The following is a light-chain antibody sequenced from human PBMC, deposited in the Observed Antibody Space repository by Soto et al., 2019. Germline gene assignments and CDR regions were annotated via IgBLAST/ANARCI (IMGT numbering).Light chain of an antibody. CDR1: QSVSSSY. Sequence: EIVLTQSPGTLSLSPGERATLSCRASQSVSSSYLAWYQLKPGQAPRLLMYGASSRATGIPDRISGRGSGTDFTLTISRLEPEDFAVYYCQQYGSSPLTFGQGTKLEIK. J-gene: IGKJ2*01. CDR3: QQYGSSPLT. CDR2: GAS. V-gene: IGKV3-20*01.